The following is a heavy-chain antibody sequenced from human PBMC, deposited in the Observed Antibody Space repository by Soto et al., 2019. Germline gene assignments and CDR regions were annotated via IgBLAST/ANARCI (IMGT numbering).Heavy chain of an antibody. V-gene: IGHV5-10-1*03. CDR2: IDPSDSYT. D-gene: IGHD3-10*01. Sequence: EVQLVQSGAEVKKPGESLRISCKGSGYSFTSYWISWVRQMPGKGLEWMGRIDPSDSYTNYSPSFQGHVTISADKSISTAYLQWSSLKASDTAMYYCARGDMVRGVIPRGYYYYYGMDVWGQGTTVTVSS. CDR3: ARGDMVRGVIPRGYYYYYGMDV. CDR1: GYSFTSYW. J-gene: IGHJ6*02.